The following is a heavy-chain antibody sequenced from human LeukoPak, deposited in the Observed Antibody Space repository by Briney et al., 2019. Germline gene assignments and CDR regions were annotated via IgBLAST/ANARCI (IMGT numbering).Heavy chain of an antibody. CDR1: GFTVSNSY. D-gene: IGHD3-10*01. J-gene: IGHJ4*02. CDR3: ARDFSGALWFGEP. Sequence: GGSLRLSWAASGFTVSNSYVSWVRQAPGKGREWVSGIYSGGTTYYRDPVKGRFTISRDNSKNTLYLQMNSLRVEDTAVYYCARDFSGALWFGEPRGQGTLVTVSS. V-gene: IGHV3-53*01. CDR2: IYSGGTT.